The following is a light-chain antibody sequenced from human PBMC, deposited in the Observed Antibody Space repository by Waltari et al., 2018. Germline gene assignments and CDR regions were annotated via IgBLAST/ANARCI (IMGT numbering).Light chain of an antibody. CDR2: DAS. CDR1: QSVGDC. Sequence: EIVLTQSHVILSFSPGAGATLSCKTSQSVGDCLAWYQQRPGQAPRLLIYDASPRAAGSPARFSGSGSGTDFTLTISSLESEDSAVYFCQQRNSWPLTFGPGTTV. V-gene: IGKV3-11*01. J-gene: IGKJ3*01. CDR3: QQRNSWPLT.